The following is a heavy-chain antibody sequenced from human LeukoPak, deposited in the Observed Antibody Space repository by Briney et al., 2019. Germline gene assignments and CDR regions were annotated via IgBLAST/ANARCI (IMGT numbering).Heavy chain of an antibody. CDR2: ISPDNDNT. V-gene: IGHV1-18*01. CDR1: GYSFNTRG. D-gene: IGHD6-13*01. Sequence: ASLKVSCKPSGYSFNTRGISWVRQAPGQGREWMGWISPDNDNTDYAEKFQGRVTMTTDTSTRTAYLELRSLRSDDTAVYYCTRVPGYSSTWHSDCWGQGTLVTVSS. CDR3: TRVPGYSSTWHSDC. J-gene: IGHJ4*02.